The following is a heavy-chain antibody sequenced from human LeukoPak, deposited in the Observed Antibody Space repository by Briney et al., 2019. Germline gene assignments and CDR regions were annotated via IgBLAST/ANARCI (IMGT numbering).Heavy chain of an antibody. V-gene: IGHV1-18*01. CDR3: ARGTAQPHDY. CDR2: INPSGGST. D-gene: IGHD2-2*01. CDR1: GYTFTTYV. Sequence: ASVKVSCKASGYTFTTYVISWVRQAPGQGLEWMGIINPSGGSTSYAQKLQGRVTMTTDTSTSTAYMELRSLRSDDTAVYYCARGTAQPHDYWGQGTQVTVSS. J-gene: IGHJ4*02.